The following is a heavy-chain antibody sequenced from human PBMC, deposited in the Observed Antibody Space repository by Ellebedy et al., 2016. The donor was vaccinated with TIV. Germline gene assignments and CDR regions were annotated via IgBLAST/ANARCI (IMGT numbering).Heavy chain of an antibody. CDR3: ATDPDGVYGETAAY. CDR2: IYSIGET. J-gene: IGHJ4*02. V-gene: IGHV3-53*01. Sequence: GGSLRLSCAVSGFTVSSKYMIWVRQAPGKGLEWLSVIYSIGETYYADSVKGRFTVIRDNSENTLLLQMNALRADDTAVYYCATDPDGVYGETAAYWGRGTLVTVSS. CDR1: GFTVSSKY. D-gene: IGHD4-17*01.